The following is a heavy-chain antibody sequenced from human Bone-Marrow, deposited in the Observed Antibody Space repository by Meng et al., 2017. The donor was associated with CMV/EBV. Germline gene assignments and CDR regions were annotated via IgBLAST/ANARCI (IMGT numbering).Heavy chain of an antibody. V-gene: IGHV3-23*01. Sequence: AASGFTFSSYGTSWVRQAPGKGLEWVSTITGSGDTTYYADSVRDRFTISRDNSKNTLYLQMNSLRAEDTAVYYCARGDSTSWFSSDYWGQGTLVTVSS. CDR3: ARGDSTSWFSSDY. CDR1: GFTFSSYG. J-gene: IGHJ4*02. CDR2: ITGSGDTT. D-gene: IGHD6-13*01.